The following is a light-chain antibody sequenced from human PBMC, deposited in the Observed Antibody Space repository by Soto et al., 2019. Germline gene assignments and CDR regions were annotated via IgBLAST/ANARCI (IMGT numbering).Light chain of an antibody. CDR1: QSVSSSY. CDR3: QQYGSSWT. V-gene: IGKV3-20*01. CDR2: GAS. J-gene: IGKJ1*01. Sequence: EMVLTQSPGTLSLSPLEIATLSFMASQSVSSSYLAWYQQKPGQAPRLLIYGASSRATGIPDRFSGSGSGTDFTLTISRLETEDFAVYYCQQYGSSWTFGQGTKVDIK.